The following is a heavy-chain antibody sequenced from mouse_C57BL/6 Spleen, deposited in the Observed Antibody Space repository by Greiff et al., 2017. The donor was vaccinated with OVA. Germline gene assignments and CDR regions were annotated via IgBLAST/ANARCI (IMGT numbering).Heavy chain of an antibody. CDR3: ARCLLYDYEDYYAMDD. V-gene: IGHV1-64*01. D-gene: IGHD2-4*01. Sequence: QVQLQQPGAELVKPGASVKLSCKASGYTFTSYWMHWVKQRPGQGLEWIGMIHPNSGSTNYNEKFKSKATLTVDKSSSTAYMQLSSLTSEDSAVYYGARCLLYDYEDYYAMDDWGQGTSVTVSS. CDR1: GYTFTSYW. CDR2: IHPNSGST. J-gene: IGHJ4*01.